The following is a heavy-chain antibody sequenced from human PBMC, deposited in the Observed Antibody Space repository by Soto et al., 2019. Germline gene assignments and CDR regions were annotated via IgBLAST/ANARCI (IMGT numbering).Heavy chain of an antibody. CDR2: IYYSGST. CDR1: GGSISSSSYY. D-gene: IGHD2-2*01. CDR3: ARYSYYCSSTSCRAGFDP. V-gene: IGHV4-39*07. J-gene: IGHJ5*02. Sequence: SETLSLTCTVSGGSISSSSYYWGWIRQPPGKGLEWIGSIYYSGSTYYNPSLKSRVTISVDTSKNQFSLKLSSVTAADTAVYYCARYSYYCSSTSCRAGFDPWGQGTLVTVSS.